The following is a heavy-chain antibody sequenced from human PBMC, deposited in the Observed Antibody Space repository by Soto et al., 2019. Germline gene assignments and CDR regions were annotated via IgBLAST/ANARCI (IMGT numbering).Heavy chain of an antibody. Sequence: SETLSLTCTVSGGSISSYYWGWIRKPPGKGLEWIGYIYYSGSTNYNPSLKRRLTISVDTSKNQFSLKVTSVTAADTAVDYCGRAPPYEGAGYYYPKLFAFWGKGTLVTVS. CDR3: GRAPPYEGAGYYYPKLFAF. CDR2: IYYSGST. D-gene: IGHD3-22*01. CDR1: GGSISSYY. J-gene: IGHJ3*01. V-gene: IGHV4-59*01.